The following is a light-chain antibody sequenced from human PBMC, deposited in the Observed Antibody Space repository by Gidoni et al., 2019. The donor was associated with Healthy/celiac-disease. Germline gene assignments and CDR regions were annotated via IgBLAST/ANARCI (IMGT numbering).Light chain of an antibody. CDR2: DAS. CDR1: QSVSSY. J-gene: IGKJ4*01. CDR3: QQRSNWPPVT. Sequence: EIVLTQSPATRSLSPGERATLACRASQSVSSYLAWYQQKPGQAPRLLIYDASNRATGIPARFSGSGSGTDFTLTISSLEPEDFAVYYCQQRSNWPPVTFXGXTKVEIK. V-gene: IGKV3-11*01.